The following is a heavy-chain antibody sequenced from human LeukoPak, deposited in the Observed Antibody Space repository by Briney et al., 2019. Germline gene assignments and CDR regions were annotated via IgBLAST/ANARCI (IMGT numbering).Heavy chain of an antibody. CDR3: AKGSRSLRFGEAGDH. D-gene: IGHD3-10*01. J-gene: IGHJ4*02. CDR2: IYSGGST. CDR1: GFTVSSNY. V-gene: IGHV3-53*01. Sequence: PGGSLRLSCAASGFTVSSNYMSWVRQAPGKGLEWVSVIYSGGSTYYADSVKGRFTISRDNSKNTLYLQMNSLRAEDTAVYYCAKGSRSLRFGEAGDHWGQGTLVTVSS.